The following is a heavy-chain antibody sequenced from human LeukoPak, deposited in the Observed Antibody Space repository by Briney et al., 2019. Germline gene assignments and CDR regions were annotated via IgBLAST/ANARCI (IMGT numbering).Heavy chain of an antibody. CDR2: ISSSSSYI. CDR1: GFTFSSYA. Sequence: AGGSLRLSCAASGFTFSSYAMNWVRQAPGRGLEWVSSISSSSSYIYYADSVKGRFTISRDNAKNSLYLQMNSLRAEDTAVYYCARSGVVVDALERGVANWFDPWGQGTLVTVSS. V-gene: IGHV3-21*01. D-gene: IGHD2-15*01. CDR3: ARSGVVVDALERGVANWFDP. J-gene: IGHJ5*02.